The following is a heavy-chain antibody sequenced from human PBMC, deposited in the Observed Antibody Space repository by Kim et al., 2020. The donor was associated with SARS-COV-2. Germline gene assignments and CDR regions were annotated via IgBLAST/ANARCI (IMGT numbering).Heavy chain of an antibody. CDR1: GFTFSSYA. J-gene: IGHJ4*01. D-gene: IGHD6-19*01. CDR2: ISYDGSNK. CDR3: ARSARSIAVAGVPLDY. Sequence: GGSLRLSCAASGFTFSSYAMHWVRQAPGKGLEWVAVISYDGSNKYYADSVKGRFTISRDNSKNTLYLQMNSLRAEDTAVYYCARSARSIAVAGVPLDYWG. V-gene: IGHV3-30*04.